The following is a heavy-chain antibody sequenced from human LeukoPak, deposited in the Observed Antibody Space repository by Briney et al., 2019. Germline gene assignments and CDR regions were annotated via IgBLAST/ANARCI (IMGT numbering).Heavy chain of an antibody. CDR2: MNPNSGNT. CDR1: GYTFTSYH. D-gene: IGHD3-3*01. CDR3: ARSYDFWSGYYEDYYYMDV. V-gene: IGHV1-8*03. J-gene: IGHJ6*03. Sequence: ASVKVSCKASGYTFTSYHINWVRQATGQGLEWMGWMNPNSGNTGYAQKFQGRVTITRNTSISTAYMELSSLRSEDTAVYYCARSYDFWSGYYEDYYYMDVWGKGTTVTVSS.